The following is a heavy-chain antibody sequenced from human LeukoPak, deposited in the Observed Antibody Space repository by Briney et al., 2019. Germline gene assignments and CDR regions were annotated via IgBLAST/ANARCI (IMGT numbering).Heavy chain of an antibody. D-gene: IGHD2-15*01. Sequence: GRSLRLSCAASGFTFSGYTMHWVRQAPGKGLEWVAVISYGGNNKYYADSVKGRFTISRDNSKNTLYLQMNSLRAEDTAVYYCVRDGGSGYYYYYDMDVWGQGTTVTVSS. CDR2: ISYGGNNK. CDR3: VRDGGSGYYYYYDMDV. CDR1: GFTFSGYT. V-gene: IGHV3-30-3*01. J-gene: IGHJ6*02.